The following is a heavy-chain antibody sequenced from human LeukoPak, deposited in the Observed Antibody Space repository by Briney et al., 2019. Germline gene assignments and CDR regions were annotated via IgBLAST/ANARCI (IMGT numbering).Heavy chain of an antibody. CDR1: GGSISSGSYC. CDR3: AREMWGYDSSGYYYYFDY. CDR2: IYTSGST. J-gene: IGHJ4*02. V-gene: IGHV4-61*02. Sequence: SETLSLTCTVSGGSISSGSYCWRWIRQPAGKGLEWIGRIYTSGSTDYNPSLKTRVTISVDTSKNQFSLKLSSVTAADTAVYYCAREMWGYDSSGYYYYFDYWGQGTLATVSS. D-gene: IGHD3-22*01.